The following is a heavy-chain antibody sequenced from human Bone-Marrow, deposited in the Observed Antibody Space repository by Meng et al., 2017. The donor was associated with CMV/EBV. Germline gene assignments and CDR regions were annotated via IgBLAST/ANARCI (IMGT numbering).Heavy chain of an antibody. J-gene: IGHJ4*02. D-gene: IGHD1-7*01. CDR2: ISSSSSYI. V-gene: IGHV3-21*01. CDR3: ARDRTGTKALDY. Sequence: GGSLRLSCAASGFTFSSYSMNWVHQAPGKGLEWVSSISSSSSYIYYADSVKGRFTISRDNAKNSLYLQMNSLRAEDTAVYYCARDRTGTKALDYWGQGTLVTVSS. CDR1: GFTFSSYS.